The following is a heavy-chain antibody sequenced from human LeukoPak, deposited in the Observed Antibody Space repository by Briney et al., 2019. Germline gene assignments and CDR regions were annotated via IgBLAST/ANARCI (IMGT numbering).Heavy chain of an antibody. CDR2: ISYDGSNK. V-gene: IGHV3-30-3*01. D-gene: IGHD2-15*01. CDR3: VGRVFDY. Sequence: GRSLRLSCAASGFTFSSYAMHWVRQAPGKGLEWVAVISYDGSNKYYADSVKGRFTISRDNPKNTLYLQMNSLRAEDTAVYYCVGRVFDYWGQGTLVTVSS. J-gene: IGHJ4*02. CDR1: GFTFSSYA.